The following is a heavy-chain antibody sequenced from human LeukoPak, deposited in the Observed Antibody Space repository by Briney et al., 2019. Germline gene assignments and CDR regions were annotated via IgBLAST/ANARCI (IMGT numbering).Heavy chain of an antibody. CDR2: IYYSGST. Sequence: SETLSLTCTVSGGSINSRSDYWGWIRQPPGKGLEWIGSIYYSGSTHYNPSLKSRVTMSIDTSKNQFSLKLSSVTAADTAVYYCARHVSYYYDSSFFDYWGQGTLVTVSS. V-gene: IGHV4-39*01. CDR1: GGSINSRSDY. J-gene: IGHJ4*02. CDR3: ARHVSYYYDSSFFDY. D-gene: IGHD3-22*01.